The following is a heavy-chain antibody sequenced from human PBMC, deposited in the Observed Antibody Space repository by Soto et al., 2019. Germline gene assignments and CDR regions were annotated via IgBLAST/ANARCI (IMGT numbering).Heavy chain of an antibody. CDR1: GYIFTTYW. D-gene: IGHD4-17*01. J-gene: IGHJ4*02. Sequence: GESLKISCKASGYIFTTYWIGWVRQMPGKGLEWMGFIYPGDSDTRYSPSFQGQVTISADKSISTAYLQWSSLKASDTAMYYCALSDGVYLYYFYYRGQGTLVTDSA. CDR2: IYPGDSDT. CDR3: ALSDGVYLYYFYY. V-gene: IGHV5-51*01.